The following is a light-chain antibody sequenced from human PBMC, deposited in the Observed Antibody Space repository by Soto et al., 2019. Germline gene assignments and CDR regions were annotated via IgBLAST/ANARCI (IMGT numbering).Light chain of an antibody. CDR2: GAS. CDR1: QSVSSN. Sequence: ERVMTQSPATLSVSPGERATLSCRASQSVSSNLAWYQQKPGQAPRLLIYGASTRATGIPARFSGSGYGTEFTLTISSLQYEDFAVYYCQQYNNWPPMAFGQGTKVEIK. V-gene: IGKV3-15*01. J-gene: IGKJ1*01. CDR3: QQYNNWPPMA.